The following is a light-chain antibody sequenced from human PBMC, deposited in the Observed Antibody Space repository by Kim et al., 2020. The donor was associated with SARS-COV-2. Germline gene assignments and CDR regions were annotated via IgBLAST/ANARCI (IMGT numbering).Light chain of an antibody. Sequence: EIVMTQSPATLSVSPGERATLSCRASQSVTSSLAWYQQKPGQAPRVLIFGASTRATGIPARFSGSGSGTEFTLTIRSLQSEDFAIYYCQQYNNWPFTFGQGTRLEIK. CDR1: QSVTSS. V-gene: IGKV3-15*01. J-gene: IGKJ5*01. CDR2: GAS. CDR3: QQYNNWPFT.